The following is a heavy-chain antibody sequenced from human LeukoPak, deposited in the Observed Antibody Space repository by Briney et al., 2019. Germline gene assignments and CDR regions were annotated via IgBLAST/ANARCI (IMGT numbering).Heavy chain of an antibody. J-gene: IGHJ4*02. CDR1: GSSIRSNYY. CDR3: ARNVSYSFDY. D-gene: IGHD1-1*01. Sequence: SETLSLTCDVSGSSIRSNYYWGWIRQPPGKGLEWIGSIYHSGSTYYNPSLKSRVTISVDTSKNQFSLKLSSVTAADTAVYYCARNVSYSFDYWGQGTLVTVSS. CDR2: IYHSGST. V-gene: IGHV4-38-2*01.